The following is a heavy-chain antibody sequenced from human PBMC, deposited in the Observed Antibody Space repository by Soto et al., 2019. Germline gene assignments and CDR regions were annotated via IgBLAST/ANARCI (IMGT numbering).Heavy chain of an antibody. J-gene: IGHJ5*02. V-gene: IGHV1-8*01. CDR3: ARGGGGHCSARKCNRCLYR. D-gene: IGHD2-21*01. Sequence: ASVKVSCKAPGDTSSKYETIWVRQTSGQGLEWMGWMNPNTGDTVYSQRFQGRVTLSRDTTISIAYMELLSLRFEDTDVYYFARGGGGHCSARKCNRCLYRWDQECLCAASS. CDR2: MNPNTGDT. CDR1: GDTSSKYE.